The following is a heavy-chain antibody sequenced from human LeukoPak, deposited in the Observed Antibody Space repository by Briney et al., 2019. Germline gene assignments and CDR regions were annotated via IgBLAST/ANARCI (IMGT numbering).Heavy chain of an antibody. Sequence: QSGGSLRLSCAASGFTFSSYWMHWVRQAPGKGLVWVSRINSDGSSTSYADSVKGRFTVSRDNAKNTVYLQMNSLRAEDTAVYYCTRGDPTLAYYYHYYMDVWGKGTTVTISS. V-gene: IGHV3-74*01. J-gene: IGHJ6*03. CDR2: INSDGSST. D-gene: IGHD2-21*02. CDR1: GFTFSSYW. CDR3: TRGDPTLAYYYHYYMDV.